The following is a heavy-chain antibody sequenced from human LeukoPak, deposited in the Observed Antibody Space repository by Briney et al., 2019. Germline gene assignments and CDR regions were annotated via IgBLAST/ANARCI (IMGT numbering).Heavy chain of an antibody. CDR3: ARSSRELGGYAPWELMPPFDY. Sequence: GRTLRLSCAVSGFTFSNYDMSWVRQAPGKGLEWVSALSGPGGSTYYADFVKGRFTISRDNAKNSLHQQMNRLRAEDTAVYYCARSSRELGGYAPWELMPPFDYWGQGTLVTVSS. CDR1: GFTFSNYD. D-gene: IGHD1-7*01. CDR2: LSGPGGST. V-gene: IGHV3-23*01. J-gene: IGHJ4*02.